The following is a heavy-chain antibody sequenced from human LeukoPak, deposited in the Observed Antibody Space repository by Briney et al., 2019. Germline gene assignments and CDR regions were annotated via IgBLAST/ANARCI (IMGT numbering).Heavy chain of an antibody. CDR2: IWYDGNNK. CDR3: VSKGSPTGGY. V-gene: IGHV3-33*01. Sequence: GGSLRLSCAASGFIFSHYGMHWVRQAPGKGLEWVSHIWYDGNNKYYADPVKGRFTISRDNSRNMVYLQMNSLRAEDTAVYYCVSKGSPTGGYWGQGTLVTVSS. D-gene: IGHD2-15*01. J-gene: IGHJ4*02. CDR1: GFIFSHYG.